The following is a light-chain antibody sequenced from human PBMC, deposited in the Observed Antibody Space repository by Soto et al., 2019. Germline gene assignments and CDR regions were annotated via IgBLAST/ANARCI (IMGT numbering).Light chain of an antibody. V-gene: IGKV3-20*01. J-gene: IGKJ1*01. CDR2: GAS. CDR3: QQYGSSGT. CDR1: QSVGSD. Sequence: EIVLTQSPGTLSVSPGERATLSCRAGQSVGSDLAWYQQKPGQAPRLVIYGASSRATGIPDRFSGSGSGTDFTLTISRLEPEDFAVYYCQQYGSSGTFGQGTKVDIK.